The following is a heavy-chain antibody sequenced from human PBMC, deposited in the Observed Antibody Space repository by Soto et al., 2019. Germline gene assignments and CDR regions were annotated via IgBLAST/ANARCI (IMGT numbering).Heavy chain of an antibody. CDR1: GGSISSGGYS. D-gene: IGHD1-1*01. CDR2: IYHSGST. V-gene: IGHV4-30-2*01. J-gene: IGHJ4*02. CDR3: ARDQGTGDFDY. Sequence: SETLSLTCAVSGGSISSGGYSWSWIRQPPGKGLEWIGYIYHSGSTYYNPSLKSRVTISVDRSKNQFSLKLSSVTAADTAVYYCARDQGTGDFDYWRQGTLVTVSS.